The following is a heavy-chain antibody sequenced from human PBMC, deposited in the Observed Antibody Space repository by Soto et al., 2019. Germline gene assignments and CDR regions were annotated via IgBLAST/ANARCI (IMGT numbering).Heavy chain of an antibody. Sequence: SETLSLTCTVSGGSISSGDYYWSWIRQPPGKGLEWIGYIYYSGSTYYNPSLKSRVTISVDTSKNQFSLKLSSVTAADTAVYYCARVVVPAALYYNGMDVWGQGTTVTVSS. D-gene: IGHD2-2*01. CDR2: IYYSGST. V-gene: IGHV4-30-4*01. CDR3: ARVVVPAALYYNGMDV. J-gene: IGHJ6*02. CDR1: GGSISSGDYY.